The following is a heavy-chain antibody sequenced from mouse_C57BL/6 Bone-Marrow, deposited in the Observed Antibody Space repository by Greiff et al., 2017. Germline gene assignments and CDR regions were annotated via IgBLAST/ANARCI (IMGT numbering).Heavy chain of an antibody. V-gene: IGHV5-9*01. J-gene: IGHJ2*01. Sequence: EVMLVESGGGLVKPGGSLKLSCAASGFTFSSYTMSWVRQTPEKRLEWVATISGGGGNTYYPDSVKGRFTISRDNAKNTLYLQMSSLRSEDTALYYCARIVYYLDYWGQGTTLTVSS. CDR3: ARIVYYLDY. CDR1: GFTFSSYT. CDR2: ISGGGGNT.